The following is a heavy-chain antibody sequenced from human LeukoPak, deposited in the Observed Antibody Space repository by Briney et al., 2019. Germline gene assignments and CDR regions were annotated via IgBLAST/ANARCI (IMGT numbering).Heavy chain of an antibody. CDR2: INHSGST. J-gene: IGHJ5*02. CDR3: ARGGGYNWFDP. CDR1: GGSFSGYY. V-gene: IGHV4-34*01. Sequence: SETLSLTCAVYGGSFSGYYWSWIRQPPGKGLEWIGEINHSGSTNYNPSLKSRVTISVDTSKNQFSLKLTSVTAADTAVCYCARGGGYNWFDPWGQGTLVTVSS.